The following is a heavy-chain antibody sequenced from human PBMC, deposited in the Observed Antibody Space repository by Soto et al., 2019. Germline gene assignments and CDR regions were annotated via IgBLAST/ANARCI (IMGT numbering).Heavy chain of an antibody. J-gene: IGHJ5*02. Sequence: PSETLSLTCTVSGGSISSYYWSWIRQPPGKGLEWIGYIYYSGSTNYNPSLKSRVTISVDTSKNQFSLKLSSVTAADTAIYYCARSNSGYYKWFDPWGQGTLVTVSS. CDR1: GGSISSYY. CDR3: ARSNSGYYKWFDP. V-gene: IGHV4-59*08. CDR2: IYYSGST. D-gene: IGHD3-22*01.